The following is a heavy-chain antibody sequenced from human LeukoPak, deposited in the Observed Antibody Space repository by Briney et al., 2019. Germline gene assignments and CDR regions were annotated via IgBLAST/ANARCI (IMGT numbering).Heavy chain of an antibody. J-gene: IGHJ5*02. Sequence: GGSLRLSCAASEFTFSAHWMHWFRQVPGKGLVYIAYIDNDGTNTNYADSVKGRFTISRDNAKNTLYLQMNSLRVEDTAVYYCVRDRPHNCFDPWGQGTLVTVSS. CDR2: IDNDGTNT. CDR3: VRDRPHNCFDP. V-gene: IGHV3-74*01. D-gene: IGHD6-6*01. CDR1: EFTFSAHW.